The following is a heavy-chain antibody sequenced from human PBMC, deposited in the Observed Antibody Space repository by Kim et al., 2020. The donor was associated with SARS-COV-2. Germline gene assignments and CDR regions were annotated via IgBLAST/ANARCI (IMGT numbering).Heavy chain of an antibody. CDR3: ARDLSSILTGYYGLGFDY. V-gene: IGHV3-30-3*01. D-gene: IGHD3-9*01. CDR2: ISNDGSNQ. J-gene: IGHJ4*02. CDR1: GFSFSSFA. Sequence: GGSLRLSCAASGFSFSSFAMHWVRQAPGKGLDWVAVISNDGSNQCYTDSVKGRFTISRDNSKNTLYLQMNSLRAEDTAVYYCARDLSSILTGYYGLGFDYWGQGTLVTVSS.